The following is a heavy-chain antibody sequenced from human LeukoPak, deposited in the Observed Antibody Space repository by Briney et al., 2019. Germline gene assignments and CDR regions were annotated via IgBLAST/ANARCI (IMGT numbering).Heavy chain of an antibody. D-gene: IGHD1-26*01. Sequence: SVKVSCKASGGTFSSYAISWVRQAPGQGLEWMGRIIPILGIANYAQKFQGRVTITADKSTSTAYMELSSLRSEDTAVYYCARAPIVGATRAWFDPWGQGTLVTVSS. CDR1: GGTFSSYA. CDR2: IIPILGIA. CDR3: ARAPIVGATRAWFDP. V-gene: IGHV1-69*04. J-gene: IGHJ5*02.